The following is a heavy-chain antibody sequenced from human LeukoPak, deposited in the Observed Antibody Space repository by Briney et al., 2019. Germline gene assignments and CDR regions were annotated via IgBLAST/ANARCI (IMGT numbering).Heavy chain of an antibody. Sequence: PSQTLSLTCTVSGDSISSGSFHWSWIRQPAGKGLEWIGRINTSGTTTYNPSLRSRVTISVDTSKNQFSLKLNSVTAADTAVYYCARGLTLRSRAWFDPWGQGTLVTVSS. J-gene: IGHJ5*02. D-gene: IGHD3-9*01. V-gene: IGHV4-61*02. CDR3: ARGLTLRSRAWFDP. CDR2: INTSGTT. CDR1: GDSISSGSFH.